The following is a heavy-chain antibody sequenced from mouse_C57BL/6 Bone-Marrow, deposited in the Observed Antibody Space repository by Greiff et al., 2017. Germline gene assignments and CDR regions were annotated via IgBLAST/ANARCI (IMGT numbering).Heavy chain of an antibody. V-gene: IGHV1-55*01. CDR3: ARSMVTPFDY. CDR2: INPGSGST. J-gene: IGHJ3*01. Sequence: QVQLQQPGAELVKPGASVKMSCKASGYTFTSYWITWVKQRPGQGLEWIGVINPGSGSTNYNEKFKSKATLPVAPSSSPASMQLSSLQSEDSAVYYCARSMVTPFDYWGQGTLVTVSA. D-gene: IGHD2-2*01. CDR1: GYTFTSYW.